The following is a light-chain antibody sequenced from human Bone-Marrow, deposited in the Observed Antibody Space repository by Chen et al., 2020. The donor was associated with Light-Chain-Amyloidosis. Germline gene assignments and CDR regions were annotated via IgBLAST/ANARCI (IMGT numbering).Light chain of an antibody. CDR1: NIGGKT. J-gene: IGLJ1*01. V-gene: IGLV3-21*01. CDR2: YDS. Sequence: SFVLTQPPSVSVAPGKTASIACGGDNIGGKTVHWYQQKSGQAPVLVIFYDSDRPSGVPERFSGSYSGNLATLAISGVEAEDEGDYYCQVWERSSDHFVFGTGTKVSVL. CDR3: QVWERSSDHFV.